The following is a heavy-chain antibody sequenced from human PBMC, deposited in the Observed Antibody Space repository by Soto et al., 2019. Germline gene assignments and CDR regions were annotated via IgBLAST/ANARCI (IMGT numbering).Heavy chain of an antibody. Sequence: QITLKESGPTLVKPTQTLTLTCTFSGFSLTTSGVGVGWIRQPPGKALEWLALIYWDDDKRYSPSLKTRLTITKDTSNNQVVLIMTNMDPVDTATYYCAHSPYFGEELDYWGQGTLVTVSS. CDR3: AHSPYFGEELDY. J-gene: IGHJ4*02. V-gene: IGHV2-5*02. D-gene: IGHD4-17*01. CDR2: IYWDDDK. CDR1: GFSLTTSGVG.